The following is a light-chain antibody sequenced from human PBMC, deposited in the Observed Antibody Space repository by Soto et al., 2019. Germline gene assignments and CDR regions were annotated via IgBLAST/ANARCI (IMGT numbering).Light chain of an antibody. CDR3: QQYHTDWT. J-gene: IGKJ1*01. Sequence: DIQMTQSPATLSASLGDTVTITCRASESIDNWFAWYQQKPGKAPKLLIFAASTLVRGVPSRFSGRGSGTEFTLTISSLQADDYATFYCQQYHTDWTFGQGTKVDIK. CDR2: AAS. V-gene: IGKV1-5*01. CDR1: ESIDNW.